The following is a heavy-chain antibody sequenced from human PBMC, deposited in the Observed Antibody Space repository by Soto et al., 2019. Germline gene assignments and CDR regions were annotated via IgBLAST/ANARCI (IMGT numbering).Heavy chain of an antibody. Sequence: QVQLVESGGGLVKPGGSLRLSCAASGFRCSDYYMGWIRQAPGKGLEWLSYITGSGRSMYYADSFKGRFTISRDNTKNSLYLQLDSLRADDTAVYYCAREGDWGSSSSAFDIWGRGTMVTVSS. V-gene: IGHV3-11*01. CDR1: GFRCSDYY. D-gene: IGHD2-21*02. CDR2: ITGSGRSM. J-gene: IGHJ3*02. CDR3: AREGDWGSSSSAFDI.